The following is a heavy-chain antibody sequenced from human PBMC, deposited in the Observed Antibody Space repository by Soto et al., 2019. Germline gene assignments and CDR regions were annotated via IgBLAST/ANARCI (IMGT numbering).Heavy chain of an antibody. CDR1: GFTFSSYW. Sequence: GGSLRLSCAASGFTFSSYWMSWVRQAPGKGLEWVANIKQDGSEKYYVDSVKGRFTISRDNAKNSPYLQMNSLRAEDTAVYYCAREGDDIVVVPAATYPNCSGGSCYSPYFEYWGQGTLVTVSS. D-gene: IGHD2-15*01. V-gene: IGHV3-7*01. J-gene: IGHJ4*02. CDR3: AREGDDIVVVPAATYPNCSGGSCYSPYFEY. CDR2: IKQDGSEK.